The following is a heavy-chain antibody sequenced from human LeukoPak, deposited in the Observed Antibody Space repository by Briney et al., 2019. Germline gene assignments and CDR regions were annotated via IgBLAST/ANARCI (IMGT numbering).Heavy chain of an antibody. CDR1: GGSLSSGSYY. V-gene: IGHV4-61*02. Sequence: SETLSLTCTVSGGSLSSGSYYWSWIRQPAGKGLERIWRIYSSGRTNYNPSLKSRATISVETSKTQFSLKLSSVTAADTVVYNCARVHSSSFDYWGQGTLVTVSS. J-gene: IGHJ4*02. D-gene: IGHD6-13*01. CDR3: ARVHSSSFDY. CDR2: IYSSGRT.